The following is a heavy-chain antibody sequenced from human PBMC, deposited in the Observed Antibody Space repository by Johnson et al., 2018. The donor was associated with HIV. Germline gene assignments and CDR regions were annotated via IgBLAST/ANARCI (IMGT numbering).Heavy chain of an antibody. V-gene: IGHV3-7*01. CDR1: GFTFSSYW. CDR3: AKNSAAFDI. D-gene: IGHD2/OR15-2a*01. J-gene: IGHJ3*02. Sequence: VQLVESGGGLVQPGGSLRLSCAASGFTFSSYWMSWVRQAPGKGLEWVANIKQDGSETYSADSVKGRFTISRDNSKNTLYLQMNSLRAEDTAVYYCAKNSAAFDIWGQGTMVTVSS. CDR2: IKQDGSET.